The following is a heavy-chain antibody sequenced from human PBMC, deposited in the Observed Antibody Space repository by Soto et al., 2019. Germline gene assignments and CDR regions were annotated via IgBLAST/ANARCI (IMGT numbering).Heavy chain of an antibody. J-gene: IGHJ3*01. Sequence: KPSETLSLTCTVSGDSVSSGGYYWNWIRQHPGRGLEWLGYIYDSETTYYNPSLESRLSISVDASKNQFSLKVTSVTPADMAVYYCARENFGVIIHDAFDLWGQGTMVTVTS. V-gene: IGHV4-31*03. CDR2: IYDSETT. CDR1: GDSVSSGGYY. D-gene: IGHD2-8*01. CDR3: ARENFGVIIHDAFDL.